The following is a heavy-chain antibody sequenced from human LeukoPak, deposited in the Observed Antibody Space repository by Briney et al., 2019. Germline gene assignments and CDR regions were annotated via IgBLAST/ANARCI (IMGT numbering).Heavy chain of an antibody. CDR2: INGDNGNT. J-gene: IGHJ2*01. D-gene: IGHD3-10*01. CDR1: GHTFTKYA. V-gene: IGHV1-3*03. Sequence: WASVKVSCKASGHTFTKYAIHWVRQAPGQSLEWMGWINGDNGNTKYSQEFQGRVTFTRDTSATTAYMELNSLRSEDMAVYYCARDPYGGYNGHWYFDLWGRGTLVTVSS. CDR3: ARDPYGGYNGHWYFDL.